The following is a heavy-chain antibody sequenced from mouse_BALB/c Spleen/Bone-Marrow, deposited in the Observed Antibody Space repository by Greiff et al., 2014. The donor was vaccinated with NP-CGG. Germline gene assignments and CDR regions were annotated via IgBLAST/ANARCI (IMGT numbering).Heavy chain of an antibody. D-gene: IGHD2-1*01. Sequence: QVQLKESGPGLVAPSQSLSITCTISGFSLTRYGVHWVRQPPGKGLEWLVVIWSDGSTTYNSDLKSRLSITKYNSKSQVFLKMNSLQTDDTAMYDCARNGNFFAMDSWGQGTSVTVSS. V-gene: IGHV2-6-1*01. CDR2: IWSDGST. J-gene: IGHJ4*01. CDR1: GFSLTRYG. CDR3: ARNGNFFAMDS.